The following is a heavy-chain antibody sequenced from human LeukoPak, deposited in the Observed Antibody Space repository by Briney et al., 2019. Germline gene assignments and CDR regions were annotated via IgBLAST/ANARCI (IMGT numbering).Heavy chain of an antibody. CDR2: ISSSAGTI. J-gene: IGHJ2*01. D-gene: IGHD4-17*01. Sequence: GGSLRLSCAASGYTFRDYYMSWIRQAPGKGLEWISYISSSAGTIHYVDSVKGRFTISRDNAKNSLYLQMDSLRVEDTAVYYCATSVTRRRLDWFIDLWGRGTLVSVSS. CDR1: GYTFRDYY. CDR3: ATSVTRRRLDWFIDL. V-gene: IGHV3-11*04.